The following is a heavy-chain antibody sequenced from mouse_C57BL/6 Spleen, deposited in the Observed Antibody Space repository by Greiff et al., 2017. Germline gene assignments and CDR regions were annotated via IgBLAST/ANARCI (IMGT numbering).Heavy chain of an antibody. CDR2: ISSGSSTI. J-gene: IGHJ2*01. CDR3: ARAYYGNYFDY. CDR1: GFTFSDYG. V-gene: IGHV5-17*01. Sequence: EVMLMESGGGLVKPGGSLKLSCAASGFTFSDYGMHWVRQAPEKGLEWVAYISSGSSTIYYAETVKGRFTISRDNAKNTLFLQMTSLRSEDTAMYYCARAYYGNYFDYWGQGTTLTVSS. D-gene: IGHD2-10*01.